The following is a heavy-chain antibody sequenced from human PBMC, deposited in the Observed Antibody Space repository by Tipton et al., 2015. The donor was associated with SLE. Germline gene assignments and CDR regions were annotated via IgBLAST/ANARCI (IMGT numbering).Heavy chain of an antibody. CDR3: ARDGADYGDYLGY. CDR2: IYYSGST. CDR1: GGSLSSGGYY. D-gene: IGHD4-17*01. Sequence: TLSLTCTVSGGSLSSGGYYWSWIRQHPGKGLEWIGYIYYSGSTYYNPSLKSRVTISVDTSKNQFSLKLSSVTAADTAVYYCARDGADYGDYLGYWGQGTLVTVSS. J-gene: IGHJ4*02. V-gene: IGHV4-31*03.